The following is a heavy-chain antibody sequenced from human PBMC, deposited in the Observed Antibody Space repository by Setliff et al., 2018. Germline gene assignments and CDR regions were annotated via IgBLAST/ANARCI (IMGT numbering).Heavy chain of an antibody. D-gene: IGHD6-19*01. CDR2: IHPGDSDT. CDR1: GYSFTSYW. V-gene: IGHV5-51*01. Sequence: GESQKISCKGSGYSFTSYWIGWVRQMPGKGLEWMGIIHPGDSDTRYSPSFQGQVTISADKSISTAYLQWSSLKASDTAMYYCARQAVAGSDAFDIWGQGTMVTVSS. J-gene: IGHJ3*02. CDR3: ARQAVAGSDAFDI.